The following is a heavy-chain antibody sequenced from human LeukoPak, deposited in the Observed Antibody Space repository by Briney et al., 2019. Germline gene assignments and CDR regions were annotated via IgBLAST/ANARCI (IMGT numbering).Heavy chain of an antibody. CDR1: GGSFSGNY. Sequence: SETLSLTCAVYGGSFSGNYWSWIRNPPGKGLEWIGEINHSGSTNYNPSLKSRVTISVDTSKNQFSLKLSSVTAADTAVYYCASVRTIWGSYRHDYWGQGTLVTVSS. D-gene: IGHD3-16*02. CDR3: ASVRTIWGSYRHDY. J-gene: IGHJ4*02. CDR2: INHSGST. V-gene: IGHV4-34*01.